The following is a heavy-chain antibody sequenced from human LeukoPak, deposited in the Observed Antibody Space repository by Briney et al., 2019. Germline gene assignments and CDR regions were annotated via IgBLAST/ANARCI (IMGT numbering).Heavy chain of an antibody. CDR3: ARQRRGYSYGYGWFDP. D-gene: IGHD5-18*01. V-gene: IGHV4-59*08. Sequence: KPSETLSLTCTVSGGSISSYYWSWIRQPPGKGLEWIGYIYYSGSTNYNPSLKSRVTISVDTSKNQFSLKLSSVTAADTAVYYCARQRRGYSYGYGWFDPWGQGTLVTVSS. CDR2: IYYSGST. J-gene: IGHJ5*02. CDR1: GGSISSYY.